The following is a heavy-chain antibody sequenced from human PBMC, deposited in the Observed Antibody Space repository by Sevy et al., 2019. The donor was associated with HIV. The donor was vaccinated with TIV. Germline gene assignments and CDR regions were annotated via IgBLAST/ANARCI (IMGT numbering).Heavy chain of an antibody. CDR2: ITGSGGST. J-gene: IGHJ6*02. CDR3: AKVGYCSSTSCYSIYYGMDV. D-gene: IGHD2-2*02. CDR1: GFTFSRNA. V-gene: IGHV3-23*01. Sequence: GGSLRLSCAASGFTFSRNAMSWVRQAPGMGLEWASGITGSGGSTYYADSVKGRFTISRDNSKNTLYLQMNSLRVEDTAVYYCAKVGYCSSTSCYSIYYGMDVWGQWTTVTVSS.